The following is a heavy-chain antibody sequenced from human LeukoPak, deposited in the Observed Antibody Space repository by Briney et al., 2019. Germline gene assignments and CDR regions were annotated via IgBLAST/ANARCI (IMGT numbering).Heavy chain of an antibody. CDR3: ARGGYDYVWGSYRYFDY. Sequence: PSETLSLTCAVYGGSFSGYYWSWIRQPPGKGLEWIVEINHSGSTNYNPSLKSRVTISVDTSKDQFSLKLSSVTAADTAVYYCARGGYDYVWGSYRYFDYWGQGTLVTVSS. CDR2: INHSGST. V-gene: IGHV4-34*01. J-gene: IGHJ4*02. CDR1: GGSFSGYY. D-gene: IGHD3-16*02.